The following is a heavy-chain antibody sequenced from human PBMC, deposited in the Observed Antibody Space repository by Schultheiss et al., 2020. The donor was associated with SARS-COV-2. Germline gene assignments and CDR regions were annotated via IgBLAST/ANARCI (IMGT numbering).Heavy chain of an antibody. D-gene: IGHD2-15*01. CDR2: ISWNSGSI. Sequence: GGSLRLSCAASGFTFDDYAMHWVRQAPGKGLEWVSGISWNSGSIGYADSVKGRFTISRDNAKNSLYLQMNSLRAEDTALYYCASEAGYGGYGMDVWGQGTTVTV. CDR1: GFTFDDYA. CDR3: ASEAGYGGYGMDV. V-gene: IGHV3-9*01. J-gene: IGHJ6*02.